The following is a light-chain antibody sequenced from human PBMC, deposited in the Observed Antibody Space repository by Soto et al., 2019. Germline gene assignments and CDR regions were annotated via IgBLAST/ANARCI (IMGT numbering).Light chain of an antibody. V-gene: IGKV3-15*01. CDR3: QHYNNWPRT. J-gene: IGKJ1*01. Sequence: ETVMTQSPATLSVSPGERVTLSCRASQSVSSNLAWYQQKVGQAPRLLIYDASTRATGIPARFSGSGSGTEFTLTISGLQSEDFAIYHCQHYNNWPRTFGQGTKVEIK. CDR1: QSVSSN. CDR2: DAS.